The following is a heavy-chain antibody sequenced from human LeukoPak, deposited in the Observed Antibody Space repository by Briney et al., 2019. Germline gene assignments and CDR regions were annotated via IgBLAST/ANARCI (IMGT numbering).Heavy chain of an antibody. V-gene: IGHV3-7*01. J-gene: IGHJ4*02. CDR3: ARLAGRYDSSGYYYFDY. CDR2: IKQDGSEK. Sequence: TGGSLRLSCAASGFTFSSYWMSWVRQAPGKGLEWVANIKQDGSEKYYVDSVKGRFTISRDNAKNSLYLQMNSLRAEDTAVYYCARLAGRYDSSGYYYFDYWGQGTLVTVSS. D-gene: IGHD3-22*01. CDR1: GFTFSSYW.